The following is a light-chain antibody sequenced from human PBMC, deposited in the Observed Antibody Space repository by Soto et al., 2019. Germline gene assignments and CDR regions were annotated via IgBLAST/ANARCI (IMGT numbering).Light chain of an antibody. J-gene: IGKJ2*01. CDR3: QQYGNSPTFT. V-gene: IGKV3-20*01. CDR2: GAS. CDR1: QSVNNRY. Sequence: EIVFTQSPGTLSLSPGERATLSCRASQSVNNRYLAWYQQKPGQTPRLLIYGASNRAAGIPDRFSGSGSGTDFILIISRLEPEDFSVYYCQQYGNSPTFTFGQGTKVDIK.